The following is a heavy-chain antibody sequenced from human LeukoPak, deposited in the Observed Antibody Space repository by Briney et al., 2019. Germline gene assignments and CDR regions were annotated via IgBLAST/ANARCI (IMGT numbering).Heavy chain of an antibody. CDR2: SSGSGGST. CDR1: GFTFSSYA. Sequence: GGSLRLSCAASGFTFSSYAMSWVRHAPAKGLEWVSPSSGSGGSTYYADSVKGRFTISRDNSKNTLYLQMNSLRAEDTAVYYCAKLGYCSGGSCYALYDYWGQGTLVTVSS. J-gene: IGHJ4*02. V-gene: IGHV3-23*01. CDR3: AKLGYCSGGSCYALYDY. D-gene: IGHD2-15*01.